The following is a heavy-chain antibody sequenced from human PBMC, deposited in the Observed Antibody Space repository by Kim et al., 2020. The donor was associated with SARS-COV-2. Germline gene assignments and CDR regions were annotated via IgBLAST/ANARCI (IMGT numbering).Heavy chain of an antibody. CDR2: ISSSGDTI. Sequence: GGSLRLSCAASGFTFSDYYMSWIRQAPGKGLEWISYISSSGDTIYYADSVKGRFTISRDNAKNALYLQMNILRAEDTAVYYCAREYQQLVLTGWFDPWGQGTLVTVSS. V-gene: IGHV3-11*04. CDR3: AREYQQLVLTGWFDP. J-gene: IGHJ5*02. D-gene: IGHD6-13*01. CDR1: GFTFSDYY.